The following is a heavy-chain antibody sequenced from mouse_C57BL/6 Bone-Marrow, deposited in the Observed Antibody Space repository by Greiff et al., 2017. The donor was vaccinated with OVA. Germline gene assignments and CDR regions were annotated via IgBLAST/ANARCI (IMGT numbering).Heavy chain of an antibody. Sequence: EVQRVESEGGLVQPGSSMKLSCTASGFTFSDYYMAWVRQVPEKGLELVANINYDGSSTYYLDSLKSRFIISRDNAKNILYLQMSSLKYEDTATYYWSRDRQPFFDYWGQGTTLTVSS. V-gene: IGHV5-16*01. J-gene: IGHJ2*01. D-gene: IGHD3-2*01. CDR3: SRDRQPFFDY. CDR1: GFTFSDYY. CDR2: INYDGSST.